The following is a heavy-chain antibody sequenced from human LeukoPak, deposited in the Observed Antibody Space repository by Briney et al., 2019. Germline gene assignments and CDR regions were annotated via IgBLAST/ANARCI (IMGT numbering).Heavy chain of an antibody. Sequence: GGSLRLSCAASGFTFSSYAMSWVHQAPGKGLEWVSAISGSGGSTYYADSVKGRFTISRDNSKNTLNLQMNSLRPDDTAVYYCARDSSVGAAYFDFWGQGALVTVSS. J-gene: IGHJ4*02. V-gene: IGHV3-23*01. CDR1: GFTFSSYA. CDR3: ARDSSVGAAYFDF. CDR2: ISGSGGST. D-gene: IGHD1-26*01.